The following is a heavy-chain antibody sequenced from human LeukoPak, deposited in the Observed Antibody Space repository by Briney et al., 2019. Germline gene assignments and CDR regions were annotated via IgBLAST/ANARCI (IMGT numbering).Heavy chain of an antibody. CDR1: GYTFTRYY. J-gene: IGHJ4*02. Sequence: ASVKVSCKASGYTFTRYYMHWVRQAPGQGLEWMGWINPNSGGTNYAQKFQGRVTMTRDTSISTAYMELSRLRSDDTAVYYCARGGEPGYGDFLTDYWGQGTLVTVSS. CDR2: INPNSGGT. D-gene: IGHD4-17*01. CDR3: ARGGEPGYGDFLTDY. V-gene: IGHV1-2*02.